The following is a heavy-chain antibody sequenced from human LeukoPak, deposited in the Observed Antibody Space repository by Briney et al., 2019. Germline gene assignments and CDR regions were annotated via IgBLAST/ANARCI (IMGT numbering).Heavy chain of an antibody. J-gene: IGHJ4*02. CDR2: IKQDGSEK. CDR3: ARGITPAGGGY. D-gene: IGHD3-10*01. Sequence: GGSLRLSCAASGFTFSSYAMSWVRQAPGKGLEWVANIKQDGSEKYYVDSVKGRFTISRDNAKNSLYLQMNSLRAEDTAVYYCARGITPAGGGYWGQGTLVTVSS. V-gene: IGHV3-7*01. CDR1: GFTFSSYA.